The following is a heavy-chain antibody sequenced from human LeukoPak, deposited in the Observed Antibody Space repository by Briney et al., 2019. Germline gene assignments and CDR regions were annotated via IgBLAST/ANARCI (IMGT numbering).Heavy chain of an antibody. D-gene: IGHD3-9*01. CDR3: ARFLRYFEAVDY. CDR2: VSGSGDST. V-gene: IGHV3-23*01. CDR1: GFTFSSYA. Sequence: GGSLRLSCAASGFTFSSYAMSWVRQGPVKGLEWVSTVSGSGDSTYYADSVKGRFTISRDISKNTLYLQMNSLRAEDTAIYYCARFLRYFEAVDYWGQGVLVTVSS. J-gene: IGHJ4*02.